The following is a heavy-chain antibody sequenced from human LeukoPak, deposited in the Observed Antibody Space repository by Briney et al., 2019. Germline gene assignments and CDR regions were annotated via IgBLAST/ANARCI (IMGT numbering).Heavy chain of an antibody. CDR2: ISGLGLTT. CDR1: GFTFSNYN. CDR3: ARILGFTLDY. Sequence: GGSLRLSCATSGFTFSNYNMNWVRQAPGKGLEWVSDISGLGLTTHYADAVRGRFTISRDAAGNSLYLQMNSLRDEDTAVYYCARILGFTLDYWGQGTLVTVSS. V-gene: IGHV3-48*02. J-gene: IGHJ4*02.